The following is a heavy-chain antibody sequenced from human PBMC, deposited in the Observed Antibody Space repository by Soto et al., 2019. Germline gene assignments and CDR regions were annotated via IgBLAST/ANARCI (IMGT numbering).Heavy chain of an antibody. V-gene: IGHV4-59*01. D-gene: IGHD4-17*01. Sequence: SETLSLTCTVSGGSISSYYWSWIRQPPGKGLEWIGYIYYSGSTNYNPSLKSRVTISVDTSKNQFSLKLSSVTAADTAVYYCARGDLVGSTVTTYYFDYWGQGTLVTVSS. CDR2: IYYSGST. CDR1: GGSISSYY. CDR3: ARGDLVGSTVTTYYFDY. J-gene: IGHJ4*02.